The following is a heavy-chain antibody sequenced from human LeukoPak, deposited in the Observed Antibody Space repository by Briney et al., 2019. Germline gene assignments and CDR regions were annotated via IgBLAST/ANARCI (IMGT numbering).Heavy chain of an antibody. V-gene: IGHV3-30-3*01. Sequence: GGSLRLSCAASGFTFSSYAMNWVRQAPGKGLEWVSVTSYDGTYKYYADSVKGQFTISRDTSKNTLYLQMNSLRAEDTAVYYCARSTSSWLYYDFWGQGTLVTVSS. J-gene: IGHJ4*02. CDR2: TSYDGTYK. D-gene: IGHD6-13*01. CDR3: ARSTSSWLYYDF. CDR1: GFTFSSYA.